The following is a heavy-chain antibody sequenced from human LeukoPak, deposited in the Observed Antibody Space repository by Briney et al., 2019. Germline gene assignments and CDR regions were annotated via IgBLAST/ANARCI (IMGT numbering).Heavy chain of an antibody. CDR2: ISGSNSYI. J-gene: IGHJ4*02. D-gene: IGHD1-1*01. V-gene: IGHV3-21*01. CDR3: ARALTTLTYEGY. CDR1: GFTFSSYT. Sequence: GGSLRLSCAASGFTFSSYTMHWIRQAPGKGLEWVSSISGSNSYIFYADSVRGRFTVSRDNAKDSLYLQMNSLRAEDTAVYYCARALTTLTYEGYWGQGTLVTVSS.